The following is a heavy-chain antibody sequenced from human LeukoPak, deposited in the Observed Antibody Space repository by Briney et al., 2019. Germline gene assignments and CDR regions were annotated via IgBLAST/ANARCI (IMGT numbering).Heavy chain of an antibody. CDR3: ARFALKTPPTD. Sequence: GGSLRLSCAASGFTFSTYSMNWVRQAPGKGLEWVSSISSSSTYIYYADSVKGRFTISRDNAKNSLFLQMNSLRAENTAVYYCARFALKTPPTDWGQGTLVTVSS. CDR1: GFTFSTYS. V-gene: IGHV3-21*01. J-gene: IGHJ4*02. CDR2: ISSSSTYI.